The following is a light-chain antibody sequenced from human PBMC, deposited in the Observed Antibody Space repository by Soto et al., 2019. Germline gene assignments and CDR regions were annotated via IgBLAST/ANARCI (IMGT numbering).Light chain of an antibody. CDR3: AAWDDSLRAVV. Sequence: QSVLTQSPSASGTPGQRVTISCSGSRSNIGTYTVNWYQQLPGTAPTLLIYRNHQRPSGVPDRFSGSKSGTSASLAISGPQSEDEADYYCAAWDDSLRAVVFGGGTKVTV. CDR2: RNH. J-gene: IGLJ2*01. V-gene: IGLV1-44*01. CDR1: RSNIGTYT.